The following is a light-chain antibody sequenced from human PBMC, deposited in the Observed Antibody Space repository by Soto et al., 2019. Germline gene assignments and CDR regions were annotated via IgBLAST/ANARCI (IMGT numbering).Light chain of an antibody. Sequence: EIVITQSPATRSFCPWRIGTLSCRASQIVGNSLAWYQQKPGQAPRLLIYGVSTRATGIPARFSGSGSGTEFTLTISSLQSEDFAFYYCQQYSKWPWTFGQGTKVDIK. J-gene: IGKJ1*01. CDR1: QIVGNS. V-gene: IGKV3-15*01. CDR2: GVS. CDR3: QQYSKWPWT.